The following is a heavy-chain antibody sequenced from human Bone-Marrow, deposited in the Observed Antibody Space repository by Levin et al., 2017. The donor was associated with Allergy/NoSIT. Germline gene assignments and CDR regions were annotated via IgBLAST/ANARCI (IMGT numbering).Heavy chain of an antibody. CDR1: GYTFTSYD. Sequence: AGGSLRLSCKASGYTFTSYDINWVRQATGQGLEWMGWMNPNSGNTGYAQKFQGRVTMTRNTSISTAYMELSSLRSEDTAVYYCARVLNTKKTIVLLWFGAYGMDVWGQGTTVTVSS. D-gene: IGHD3-10*01. V-gene: IGHV1-8*01. CDR3: ARVLNTKKTIVLLWFGAYGMDV. CDR2: MNPNSGNT. J-gene: IGHJ6*02.